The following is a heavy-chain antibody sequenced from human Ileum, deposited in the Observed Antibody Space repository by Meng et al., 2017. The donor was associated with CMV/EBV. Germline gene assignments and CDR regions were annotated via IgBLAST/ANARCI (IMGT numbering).Heavy chain of an antibody. V-gene: IGHV3-30*04. CDR1: GFTFSSSA. D-gene: IGHD2-2*01. CDR2: ISYDGSNK. J-gene: IGHJ4*02. CDR3: ARAIYCSSTSCFDY. Sequence: GESLKISCAASGFTFSSSAMHWARQAPGRGLEWVAAISYDGSNKYFTDSVKGRFTISRDNAKNSLYLQMNSLRAEDTAVYYCARAIYCSSTSCFDYWGQGTLVTVSS.